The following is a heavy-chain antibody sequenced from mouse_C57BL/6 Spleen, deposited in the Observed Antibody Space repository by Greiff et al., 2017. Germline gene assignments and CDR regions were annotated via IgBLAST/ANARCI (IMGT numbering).Heavy chain of an antibody. CDR3: ARLHYGNYRDYFDY. Sequence: VQLKQSGPELVKPGASVKMSCKASGYTFTDYNMHWVKQSHGKSLEWIGYINPNNGGTSYNQKFKGKATLTVNKSSSTAYMELRSLTSEDSAVYYCARLHYGNYRDYFDYWGQGTTLTVSS. J-gene: IGHJ2*01. CDR1: GYTFTDYN. CDR2: INPNNGGT. D-gene: IGHD2-1*01. V-gene: IGHV1-22*01.